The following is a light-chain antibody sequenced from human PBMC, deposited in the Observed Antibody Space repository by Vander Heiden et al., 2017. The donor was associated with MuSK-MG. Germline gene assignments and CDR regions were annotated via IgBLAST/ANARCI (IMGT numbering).Light chain of an antibody. Sequence: QSVLTQPPPVSGAPAPTVTTSCTGSSPNIWAGYDVHWCQQLPGTAPKLLIYDNSNRPSGVPDRFSGSKSGASASLAITGLQAEDEADYYCQSYDSSLSGSVFGGGTKLTVL. J-gene: IGLJ2*01. CDR2: DNS. V-gene: IGLV1-40*01. CDR3: QSYDSSLSGSV. CDR1: SPNIWAGYD.